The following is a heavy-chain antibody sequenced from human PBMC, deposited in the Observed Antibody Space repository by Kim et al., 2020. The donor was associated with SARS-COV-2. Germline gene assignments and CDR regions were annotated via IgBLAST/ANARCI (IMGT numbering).Heavy chain of an antibody. D-gene: IGHD2-2*01. CDR3: AREMGAAGVTSARDQLLAYYYYGMDV. CDR2: IIPILGIA. J-gene: IGHJ6*02. Sequence: SVKVSCKASGGTFSSYAISWVRQAPGQGLEWMGRIIPILGIANYAQKFQGRVTITADKSTSTAYMELSSLRSEDTAVYYCAREMGAAGVTSARDQLLAYYYYGMDVWGQGTTVTVSS. CDR1: GGTFSSYA. V-gene: IGHV1-69*04.